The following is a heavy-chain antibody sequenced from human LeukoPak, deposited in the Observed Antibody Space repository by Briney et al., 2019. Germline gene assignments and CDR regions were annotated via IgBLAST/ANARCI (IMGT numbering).Heavy chain of an antibody. CDR2: ISFDGSNR. Sequence: PGRSLRLSCAASGFIFSGYGMHWVRQAPGKGLEWVAVISFDGSNRYYADSVKGRFTISRDNSKNTLYLQMTTLRAEDTAVYYCAKDLVGGGSTSFDYWGQGTLVTVSS. CDR1: GFIFSGYG. V-gene: IGHV3-30*18. CDR3: AKDLVGGGSTSFDY. J-gene: IGHJ4*02. D-gene: IGHD2-15*01.